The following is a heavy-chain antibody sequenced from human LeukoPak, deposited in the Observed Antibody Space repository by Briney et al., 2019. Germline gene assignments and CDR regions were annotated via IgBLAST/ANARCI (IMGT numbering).Heavy chain of an antibody. D-gene: IGHD2-2*01. V-gene: IGHV1-24*01. J-gene: IGHJ4*02. CDR3: TTVILNTIPFDF. CDR2: FDPEYGET. CDR1: GYTLTQLS. Sequence: ASVKVSCKVSGYTLTQLSIHWVRQAPGKGLEWMGGFDPEYGETIYAQKFQGRINMTEDTSTDTAYMEPNSLRSEDTALYYCTTVILNTIPFDFWGQGTQVTVSS.